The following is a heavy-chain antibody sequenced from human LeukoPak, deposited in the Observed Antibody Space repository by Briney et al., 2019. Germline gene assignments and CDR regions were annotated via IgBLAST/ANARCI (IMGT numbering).Heavy chain of an antibody. CDR1: GFTLSSHG. Sequence: AESLTLSCTASGFTLSSHGRSWIRQIPGQGLEWIAAVSSGCHAFFKDSLQGRFTVSVEAARNPLSLQLSSLSAADTAVYYCVREARGYHYTDFDYWGQGTLVTVSS. V-gene: IGHV3-13*01. J-gene: IGHJ4*02. D-gene: IGHD5-18*01. CDR2: VSSGCHA. CDR3: VREARGYHYTDFDY.